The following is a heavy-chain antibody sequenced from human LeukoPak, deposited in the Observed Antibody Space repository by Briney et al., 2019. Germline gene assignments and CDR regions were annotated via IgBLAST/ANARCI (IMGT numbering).Heavy chain of an antibody. J-gene: IGHJ6*03. V-gene: IGHV1-2*02. CDR3: ARDPRIAVAGSYYMDV. CDR1: GYTFTGYY. CDR2: INPNSGGT. Sequence: ASVKVSCKASGYTFTGYYIHWVRQAPGQGLEWLGWINPNSGGTNYAQKFQGRVTMTRDTSISTVYIDLSRLRSDDTAIYYCARDPRIAVAGSYYMDVWGKGTTVTVSS. D-gene: IGHD6-19*01.